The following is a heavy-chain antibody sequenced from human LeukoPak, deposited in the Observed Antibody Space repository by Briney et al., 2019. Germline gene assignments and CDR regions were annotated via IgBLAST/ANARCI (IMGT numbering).Heavy chain of an antibody. D-gene: IGHD3-22*01. Sequence: SQTLSLTCAVSGGSISSGGYSWSWIRQPPGKGLEWIGYICHSGSTYYNPSLKSRVTISVDRSKNQFSLKLSSVTAADTAVYYCARAGEYYYDNSGYYPNDAFDIWGQGTMVTVSS. CDR2: ICHSGST. CDR1: GGSISSGGYS. J-gene: IGHJ3*02. V-gene: IGHV4-30-2*01. CDR3: ARAGEYYYDNSGYYPNDAFDI.